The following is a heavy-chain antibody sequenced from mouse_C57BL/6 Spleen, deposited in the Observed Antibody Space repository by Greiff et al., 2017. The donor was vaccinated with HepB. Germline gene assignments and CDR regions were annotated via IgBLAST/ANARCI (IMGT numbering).Heavy chain of an antibody. V-gene: IGHV1-26*01. CDR2: INPNNGGT. CDR1: GYTFTDYY. CDR3: ATPYYDYDVAWFAY. J-gene: IGHJ3*01. Sequence: VQLQQSGPELVKPGASVKISCKASGYTFTDYYMNWVKQSHGKSLEWIGDINPNNGGTSYNQKFKGKATLTVDKSSSTAYMELRSLTSEDSAVYYCATPYYDYDVAWFAYGGQGTLVTVSA. D-gene: IGHD2-4*01.